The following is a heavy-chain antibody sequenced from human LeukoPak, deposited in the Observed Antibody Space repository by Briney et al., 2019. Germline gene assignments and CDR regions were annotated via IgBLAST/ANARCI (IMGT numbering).Heavy chain of an antibody. D-gene: IGHD4-11*01. Sequence: ASVKVSCKASGYTFTGYYMHWVRQAPGRGLEWMGWINPNSGGTNYAQKFQGRVTMTRDTSISTAYMELSRLRSDDTAVYYCARDLDYRNWFDPWGQGTLVTVSS. CDR2: INPNSGGT. CDR1: GYTFTGYY. J-gene: IGHJ5*02. V-gene: IGHV1-2*02. CDR3: ARDLDYRNWFDP.